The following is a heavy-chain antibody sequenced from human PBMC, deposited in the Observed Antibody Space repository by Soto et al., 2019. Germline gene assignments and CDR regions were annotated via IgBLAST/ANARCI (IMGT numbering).Heavy chain of an antibody. Sequence: SETLALTCTVSGGSISSGGYYWSWTRQHPGKGLEWIGYIYYSGSTNYNPSLKSRVTISVDTSKNQFSLTLSSVTAADTAVYYCARAGPRFDWLLYFSWGWWFDPWGQGTLVTVSS. CDR3: ARAGPRFDWLLYFSWGWWFDP. V-gene: IGHV4-61*08. D-gene: IGHD3-9*01. CDR1: GGSISSGGYY. J-gene: IGHJ5*02. CDR2: IYYSGST.